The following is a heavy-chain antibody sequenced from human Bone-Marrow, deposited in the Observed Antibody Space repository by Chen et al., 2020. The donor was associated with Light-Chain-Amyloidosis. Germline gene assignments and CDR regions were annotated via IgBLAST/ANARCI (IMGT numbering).Heavy chain of an antibody. J-gene: IGHJ6*02. CDR1: GFTFSSYA. CDR3: ARGGYYYDSSGYQPPGFSCGYYYYYGMDV. CDR2: ISYDGSNK. Sequence: GFTFSSYAMHWVRQAPGKGLEWVAVISYDGSNKYYADSVKGRFTISRDNSKNTLYLQMNSLRAEDTAVYYCARGGYYYDSSGYQPPGFSCGYYYYYGMDVWGQGTTVTVSS. D-gene: IGHD3-22*01. V-gene: IGHV3-30-3*01.